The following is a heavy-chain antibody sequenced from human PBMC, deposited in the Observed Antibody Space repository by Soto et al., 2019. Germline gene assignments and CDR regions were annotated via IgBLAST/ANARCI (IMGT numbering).Heavy chain of an antibody. CDR2: ISGSGGST. D-gene: IGHD3-3*01. J-gene: IGHJ3*02. CDR1: GFTFSSYA. CDR3: AKDLRRFLEWLLYHAFDI. V-gene: IGHV3-23*01. Sequence: PGGSLRLSCAASGFTFSSYAMSWVRQAPGKGLEWVSAISGSGGSTYYADSVKGRFTISRDNSKNTLYLQMNSLRAEDTAVYYCAKDLRRFLEWLLYHAFDIWGQGTMVTVSS.